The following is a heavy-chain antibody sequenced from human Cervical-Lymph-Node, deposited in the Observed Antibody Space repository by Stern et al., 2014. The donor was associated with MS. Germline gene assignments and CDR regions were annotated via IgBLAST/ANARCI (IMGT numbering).Heavy chain of an antibody. Sequence: VQLVQSGAEVKKPGASVKVSCKASGYTFTSHYMHWVRQAPGQGLEWVGIINPSGDSASYAQKFHDRVTMTRDTSTSTVYMELSSLRSEDTAVYYCASGTGSKRPTGNYWGQGTLVTVSS. D-gene: IGHD3/OR15-3a*01. CDR3: ASGTGSKRPTGNY. V-gene: IGHV1-46*01. CDR1: GYTFTSHY. J-gene: IGHJ4*02. CDR2: INPSGDSA.